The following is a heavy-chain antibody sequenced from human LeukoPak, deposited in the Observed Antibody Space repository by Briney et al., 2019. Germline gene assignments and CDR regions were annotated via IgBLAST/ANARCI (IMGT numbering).Heavy chain of an antibody. D-gene: IGHD3-22*01. CDR3: ARLLQSEWLLLRGYYYYYMDV. Sequence: TSETLSLTCAVSGYSISSGYYWGWIRQPPGKGLKWIGSIYHSGSTYYNPSLKSRVTISVDTSKNQFSLKLSSVTAADTAVYYCARLLQSEWLLLRGYYYYYMDVWGKGTTVTVSS. CDR2: IYHSGST. V-gene: IGHV4-38-2*01. J-gene: IGHJ6*03. CDR1: GYSISSGYY.